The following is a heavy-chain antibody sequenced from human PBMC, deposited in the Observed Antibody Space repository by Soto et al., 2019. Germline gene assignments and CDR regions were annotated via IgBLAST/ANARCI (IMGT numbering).Heavy chain of an antibody. D-gene: IGHD6-19*01. CDR3: GRHYSSGWPDAFDI. CDR2: IYYSGSA. CDR1: GGSISSSNFH. J-gene: IGHJ3*02. V-gene: IGHV4-39*01. Sequence: SETLSLTCTVSGGSISSSNFHWGWIRQPPGKGLEWIATIYYSGSAYYNPSFKSRVTISVDTSKNQFSLKLSSVTAADTAVYYCGRHYSSGWPDAFDIWGHGTTVTVSS.